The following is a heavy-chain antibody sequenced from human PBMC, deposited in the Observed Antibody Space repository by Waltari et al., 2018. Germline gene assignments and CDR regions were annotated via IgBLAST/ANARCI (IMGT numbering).Heavy chain of an antibody. CDR1: GFTFSSYG. CDR2: IRYDGSNK. Sequence: QVQLVESGGGVVQPGGSLRLSCAASGFTFSSYGMHWVRQAPGKGLEWVAFIRYDGSNKYYADSGKGRFTISRDNSKNTLYLQMNSLRAEDTAVYYCAKERGLGSSYFDYWGQGTLVTVSS. J-gene: IGHJ4*02. CDR3: AKERGLGSSYFDY. V-gene: IGHV3-30*02. D-gene: IGHD1-26*01.